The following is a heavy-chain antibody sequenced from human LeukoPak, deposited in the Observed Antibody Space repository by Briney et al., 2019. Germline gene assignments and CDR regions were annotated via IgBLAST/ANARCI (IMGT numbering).Heavy chain of an antibody. CDR1: GGSFSNYY. V-gene: IGHV4-34*01. CDR2: INHSGST. Sequence: SETLSLTCAVYGGSFSNYYWSWIRQPPGKGLEWIGEINHSGSTNYNLSLKSRVTISVDTSKNQFSLKLSSVTAADTAVYYCARNFDYWGQGTLVTVSS. J-gene: IGHJ4*02. CDR3: ARNFDY.